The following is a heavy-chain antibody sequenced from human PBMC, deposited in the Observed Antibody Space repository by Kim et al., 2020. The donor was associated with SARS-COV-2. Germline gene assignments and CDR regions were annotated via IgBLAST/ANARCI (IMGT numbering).Heavy chain of an antibody. D-gene: IGHD4-17*01. CDR2: ISSDGTYT. Sequence: GGSLRPSCAASGFTFSSFWMHWVRQAPGKGLEWVSRISSDGTYTTYADSVKGRLTISRDNAKNIVYLQMNRLRAEDTAVYYCARGVTPATVTPLNSWGQG. CDR1: GFTFSSFW. CDR3: ARGVTPATVTPLNS. J-gene: IGHJ4*02. V-gene: IGHV3-74*03.